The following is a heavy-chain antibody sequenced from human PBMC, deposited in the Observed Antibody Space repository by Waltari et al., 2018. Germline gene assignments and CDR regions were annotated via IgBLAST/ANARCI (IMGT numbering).Heavy chain of an antibody. CDR1: GGSFSGYY. D-gene: IGHD6-19*01. CDR2: INHSGST. CDR3: ARDSSGWYALGDDY. Sequence: QVQLQQWGAGLLKPSETLSLTCAVYGGSFSGYYWSWIRQPPGKGLEWIGEINHSGSTNDNPSLKSRVTISVDTSKNQFSLKLSSVTAADTAVYYCARDSSGWYALGDDYWGQGTLVTVSS. J-gene: IGHJ4*02. V-gene: IGHV4-34*01.